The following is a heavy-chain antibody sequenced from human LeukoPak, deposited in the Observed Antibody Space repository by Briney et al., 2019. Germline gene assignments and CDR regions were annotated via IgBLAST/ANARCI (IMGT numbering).Heavy chain of an antibody. V-gene: IGHV3-21*01. CDR2: ISTSGTYM. J-gene: IGHJ6*02. CDR3: ARGIAAAGHGMDV. D-gene: IGHD6-13*01. Sequence: GGSLRLSCAASGLTFSGYIMNWVRQAPGKGLEWVSSISTSGTYMDYADSVKGRFIISRDNSKNSLFLQMNNLRAEDTAVYSCARGIAAAGHGMDVWGQGTTVTVSS. CDR1: GLTFSGYI.